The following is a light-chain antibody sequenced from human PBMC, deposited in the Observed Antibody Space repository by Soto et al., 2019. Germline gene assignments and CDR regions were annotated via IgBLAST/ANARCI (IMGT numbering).Light chain of an antibody. Sequence: EIGLTHTPGTLSFSPGERAALSCRASQCVSSSYLAWDQQKPGQAPRLLIYGASNRATGIADRFSGSGSGTDFTLTISRLEPEDFAVYYCQQYDNSPLTFGGGTKVDI. CDR3: QQYDNSPLT. CDR2: GAS. J-gene: IGKJ4*01. V-gene: IGKV3-20*01. CDR1: QCVSSSY.